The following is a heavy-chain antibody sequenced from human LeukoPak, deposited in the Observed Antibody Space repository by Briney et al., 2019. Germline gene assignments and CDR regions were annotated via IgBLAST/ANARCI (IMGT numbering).Heavy chain of an antibody. J-gene: IGHJ5*02. D-gene: IGHD2-2*02. CDR2: IIPIFGTA. CDR1: GGTFSSYA. CDR3: ASRIVVPAAIPGITGTTFDP. Sequence: ASVKVSCKASGGTFSSYAISWVRQAPGQGLEWIGGIIPIFGTANYAQKFQGRVTITADESTSTAYMELSSLRSEDTAVYYCASRIVVPAAIPGITGTTFDPWGQGTLVTVSS. V-gene: IGHV1-69*01.